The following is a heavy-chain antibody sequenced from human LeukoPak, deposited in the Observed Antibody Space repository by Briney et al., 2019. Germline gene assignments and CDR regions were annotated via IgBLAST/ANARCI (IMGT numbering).Heavy chain of an antibody. D-gene: IGHD1-26*01. CDR3: AKGGKWDVTPFDY. Sequence: TGGPLRLSCAASGFTFTSYSMNWVRQAPGKGLEWVSTISGGGGSTYYADSVKGRFTISRDNSKNTLYLQVNSLRAEDTAVYYCAKGGKWDVTPFDYWGQGTLVTVSS. J-gene: IGHJ4*02. CDR1: GFTFTSYS. V-gene: IGHV3-23*01. CDR2: ISGGGGST.